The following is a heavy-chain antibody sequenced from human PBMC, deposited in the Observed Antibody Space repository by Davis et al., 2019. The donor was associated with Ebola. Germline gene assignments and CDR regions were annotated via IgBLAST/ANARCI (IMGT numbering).Heavy chain of an antibody. V-gene: IGHV5-51*01. CDR1: GYSFTSYW. D-gene: IGHD5-24*01. CDR2: IYPGDSDT. Sequence: PGGSLRLSCKGSGYSFTSYWIGWVRQMPGKGLEWMGIIYPGDSDTRYGPSFQGQVTISADKSISTAYLQWSSLKASDTAMYYCATRGEMATLDPWGQGTLVTVSS. CDR3: ATRGEMATLDP. J-gene: IGHJ5*02.